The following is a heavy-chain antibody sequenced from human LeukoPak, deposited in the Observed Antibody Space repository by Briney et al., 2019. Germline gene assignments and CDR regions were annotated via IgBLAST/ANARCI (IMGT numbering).Heavy chain of an antibody. J-gene: IGHJ4*02. CDR3: ARERILRYFDWLLREGYYFDY. CDR2: ISGSGGTT. CDR1: GFIFSSYW. V-gene: IGHV3-23*01. D-gene: IGHD3-9*01. Sequence: GGSLRLSCAASGFIFSSYWMHWVRHAPGKGLEWVSAISGSGGTTYYADSVKGRFTISRDNSKNTLYLQMNSLRAEDTAVYYCARERILRYFDWLLREGYYFDYWGQGTLVTVSS.